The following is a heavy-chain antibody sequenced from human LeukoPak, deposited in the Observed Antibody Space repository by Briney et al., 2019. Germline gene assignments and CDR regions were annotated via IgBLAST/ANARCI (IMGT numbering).Heavy chain of an antibody. CDR3: VSPRGFSYGYFDY. Sequence: SETLSLTCTVSGGSISSSSAYWGWIRQPPGKGLQWIGSIYYSKNTYYNPSLKSRVTISADTSKNQFSLTLGSVSATDTAVYYCVSPRGFSYGYFDYWGQGTLATVSS. CDR1: GGSISSSSAY. V-gene: IGHV4-39*01. D-gene: IGHD5-18*01. J-gene: IGHJ4*02. CDR2: IYYSKNT.